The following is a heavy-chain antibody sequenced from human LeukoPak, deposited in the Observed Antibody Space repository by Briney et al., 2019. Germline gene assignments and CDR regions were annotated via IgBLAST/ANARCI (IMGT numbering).Heavy chain of an antibody. CDR1: GGSISSYY. V-gene: IGHV4-59*01. CDR2: IYYSGST. Sequence: PSETLSLTCTVAGGSISSYYSSWIRQPPGKGLEWIGYIYYSGSTNYNPSLKSRVTISVDTSKNQFSLKLSSVTAADTAVYYCARDMRQLVPHLFFDCWGQGTQVTVSS. CDR3: ARDMRQLVPHLFFDC. D-gene: IGHD6-6*01. J-gene: IGHJ4*02.